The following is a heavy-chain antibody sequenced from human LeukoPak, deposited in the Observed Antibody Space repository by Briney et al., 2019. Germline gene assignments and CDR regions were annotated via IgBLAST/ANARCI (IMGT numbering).Heavy chain of an antibody. CDR3: ARDSRGVAQAF. V-gene: IGHV3-53*01. J-gene: IGHJ4*02. CDR2: IYSSGST. D-gene: IGHD2-15*01. CDR1: GFTVSSNY. Sequence: GGSLRLSCAVSGFTVSSNYMNWARQAPGKGLEWVSVIYSSGSTYYADSVKARFTISRDNAKNTLYLQMNSLRAEDKSVYYCARDSRGVAQAFWGQGTLVSVSS.